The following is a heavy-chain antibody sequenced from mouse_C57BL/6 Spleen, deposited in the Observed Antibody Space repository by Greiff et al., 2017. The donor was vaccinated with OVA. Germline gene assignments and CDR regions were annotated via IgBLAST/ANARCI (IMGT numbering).Heavy chain of an antibody. D-gene: IGHD2-4*01. CDR2: IRLKSDNYAT. Sequence: EVKLMESGGGLVQPGGSMKLSCVASGFTFSNYWLNWVRQSPEKGLEWVAQIRLKSDNYATHYAESVKGRFTISRDDSKSSVYLQMNNLRAEDTGIYYCTGSYDYYYFDYWGQGTTLTVSS. CDR1: GFTFSNYW. V-gene: IGHV6-3*01. CDR3: TGSYDYYYFDY. J-gene: IGHJ2*01.